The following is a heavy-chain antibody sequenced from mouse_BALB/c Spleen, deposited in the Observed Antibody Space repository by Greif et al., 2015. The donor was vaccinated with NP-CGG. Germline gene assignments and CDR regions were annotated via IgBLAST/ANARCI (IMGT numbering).Heavy chain of an antibody. CDR3: ARNYGSSYYFDY. V-gene: IGHV3-2*02. D-gene: IGHD1-1*01. CDR1: GYSITSDYA. CDR2: ISYSGHT. Sequence: EVHLVESGPGLVKPSKSLSLTCTVTGYSITSDYAWNWIRQFPGNKLEWMGYISYSGHTSYNPSLKSRISITRDTSKNQFFLQLNSVTTEDTATYYCARNYGSSYYFDYWGQGTTLTVSS. J-gene: IGHJ2*01.